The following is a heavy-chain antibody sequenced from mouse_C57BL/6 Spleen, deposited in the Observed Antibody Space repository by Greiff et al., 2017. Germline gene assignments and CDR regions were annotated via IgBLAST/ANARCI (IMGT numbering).Heavy chain of an antibody. V-gene: IGHV1-54*01. Sequence: QVQLQQSGAELVRPGTSVKVSCKASGYAFTNYLIEWVKQRPGQGLERIGVINPGSGGTNYNEKFKGQATLTADKSSSTAYMQLSSLTSEDSAVYFCARDYYGSSYWYFDVWGTGTTVTVSS. CDR2: INPGSGGT. J-gene: IGHJ1*03. CDR3: ARDYYGSSYWYFDV. CDR1: GYAFTNYL. D-gene: IGHD1-1*01.